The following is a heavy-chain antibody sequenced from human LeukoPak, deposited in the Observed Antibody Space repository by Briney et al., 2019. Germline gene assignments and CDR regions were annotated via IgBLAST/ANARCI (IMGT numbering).Heavy chain of an antibody. CDR1: GFTFSSYS. CDR3: ASEITMIVEGSKAFDI. CDR2: ISSSSSYI. J-gene: IGHJ3*02. Sequence: PGGSLRLSCAASGFTFSSYSMSWVRQAPGKGLEWVSSISSSSSYIYYADSVKGRFTISRDNAKNSLYLQMNSLRAEDTAVYYCASEITMIVEGSKAFDIWGQGTMVTVSS. V-gene: IGHV3-21*01. D-gene: IGHD3-22*01.